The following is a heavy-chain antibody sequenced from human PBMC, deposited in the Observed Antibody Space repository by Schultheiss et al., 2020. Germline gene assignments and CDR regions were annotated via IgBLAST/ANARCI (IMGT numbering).Heavy chain of an antibody. CDR2: IYYSGST. D-gene: IGHD2-15*01. CDR1: GGSISSSSYY. V-gene: IGHV4-39*01. J-gene: IGHJ4*02. Sequence: GSLRLSCTVSGGSISSSSYYWGWIRQPPGKGLEWIGSIYYSGSTYYNPSLKSRVTISVDTSKNQFSLKLSSVTAADTAVYYCARYCSGGSCYSGLDYWGRGTLVTISS. CDR3: ARYCSGGSCYSGLDY.